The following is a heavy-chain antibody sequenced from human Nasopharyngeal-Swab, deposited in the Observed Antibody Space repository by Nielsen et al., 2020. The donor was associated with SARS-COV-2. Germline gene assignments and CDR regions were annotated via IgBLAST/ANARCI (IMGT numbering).Heavy chain of an antibody. CDR1: GYTFTSYA. J-gene: IGHJ3*02. CDR3: ASGKHSSGWCGLDAFDI. V-gene: IGHV7-4-1*02. CDR2: INTNTGNP. Sequence: ASVKVSCKASGYTFTSYAMNWVRQAPGQGLEWMGWINTNTGNPTYAQGFTGRFVFSLDTSVSTAYLQISSLKAEDTAVYYCASGKHSSGWCGLDAFDIWGQGTMVTVSS. D-gene: IGHD6-19*01.